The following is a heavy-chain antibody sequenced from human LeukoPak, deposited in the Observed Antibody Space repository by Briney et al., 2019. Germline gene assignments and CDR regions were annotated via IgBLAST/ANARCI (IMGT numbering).Heavy chain of an antibody. CDR1: GFTFSSYW. D-gene: IGHD5-18*01. J-gene: IGHJ5*02. CDR3: ARDFRAAMVSDWFDP. CDR2: IKQDGSEK. V-gene: IGHV3-7*01. Sequence: GGSLRLSCAASGFTFSSYWMNWVRQAPGKGLEWVANIKQDGSEKYYVDSVKGRFTISRDNAKNSLYLQMNSLRAEDTAVYYCARDFRAAMVSDWFDPWGQGTLVTVSS.